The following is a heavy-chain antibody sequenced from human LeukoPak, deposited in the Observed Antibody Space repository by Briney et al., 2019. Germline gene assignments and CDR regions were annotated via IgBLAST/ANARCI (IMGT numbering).Heavy chain of an antibody. D-gene: IGHD5-18*01. CDR3: ARVIMNTAMVGYYYYYYMDA. CDR1: GFTFSGSA. Sequence: GGSLRLSCAASGFTFSGSAMHWVRQASGKGLEWVGRIRSKANSYATAYAASVKGRFTISRDDSKNTAYLQMNSLRAEDTAVYYCARVIMNTAMVGYYYYYYMDAWGKGTTVTVSS. CDR2: IRSKANSYAT. J-gene: IGHJ6*03. V-gene: IGHV3-73*01.